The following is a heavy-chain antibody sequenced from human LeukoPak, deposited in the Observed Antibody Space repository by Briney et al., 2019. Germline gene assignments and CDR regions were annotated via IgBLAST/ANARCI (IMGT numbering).Heavy chain of an antibody. D-gene: IGHD3-22*01. V-gene: IGHV4-59*01. J-gene: IGHJ4*02. CDR2: IYYSGST. Sequence: KPSETLSLTCTVSGGSISSYYWSWIRQPPGKGLEWIGYIYYSGSTNYNPSLKSRVTISVDTSKNQFSLKLSSVTAADTAVYYCARRLYYYDSTFDYWGQGTLVTVSS. CDR1: GGSISSYY. CDR3: ARRLYYYDSTFDY.